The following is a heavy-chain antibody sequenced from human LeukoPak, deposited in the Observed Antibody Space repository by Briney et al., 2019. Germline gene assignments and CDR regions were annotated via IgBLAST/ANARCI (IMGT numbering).Heavy chain of an antibody. CDR1: GFTFSSYA. D-gene: IGHD3-22*01. J-gene: IGHJ4*02. CDR2: ISYDGSNK. V-gene: IGHV3-30*04. Sequence: PGRSLRLSCAASGFTFSSYAMHWVRQAPGKGLEWVAVISYDGSNKYYADSVKGRFTISRDNSKNTLYLQMNSLRAEDTAVYYCAYDYYDSSGYSVSDCWGQGTLVTVSS. CDR3: AYDYYDSSGYSVSDC.